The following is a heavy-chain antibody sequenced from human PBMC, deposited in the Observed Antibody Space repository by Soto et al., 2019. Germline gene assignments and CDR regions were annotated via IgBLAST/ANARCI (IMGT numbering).Heavy chain of an antibody. CDR1: GFTFSSYS. Sequence: EVQLVECGGGLVQPGRSLRLSCAASGFTFSSYSMNWVRQAPGKGLEWVSYISSSSSTIYYADSVKGRFTISRDNAKNSLYLQMNSLRAEDTAVYYCAKSYDFWSGSHMTTGWFDPWGQGTLVTVSS. J-gene: IGHJ5*02. D-gene: IGHD3-3*01. CDR2: ISSSSSTI. V-gene: IGHV3-48*01. CDR3: AKSYDFWSGSHMTTGWFDP.